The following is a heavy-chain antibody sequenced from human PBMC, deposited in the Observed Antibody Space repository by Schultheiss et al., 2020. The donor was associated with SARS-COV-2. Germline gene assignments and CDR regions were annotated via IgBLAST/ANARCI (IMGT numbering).Heavy chain of an antibody. D-gene: IGHD5-24*01. Sequence: SVKVSCKASGGTFSSYAISWVRQAPGQGLEWMGGIIPIFGTANYAQKFQGRVTITADESTSTAYMELSSLRSEDTAVYYCARPSIEMATSGYFDLWGRGTLVTVSS. CDR1: GGTFSSYA. J-gene: IGHJ2*01. CDR3: ARPSIEMATSGYFDL. CDR2: IIPIFGTA. V-gene: IGHV1-69*13.